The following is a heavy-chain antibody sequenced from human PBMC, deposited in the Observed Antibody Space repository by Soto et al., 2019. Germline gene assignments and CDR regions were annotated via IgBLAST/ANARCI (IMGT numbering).Heavy chain of an antibody. Sequence: SLRLSCGASGFPFNTHGMAWVRQGPGKGLEWVSGISGGGDRTQYADGVKGRFTISRDNSKNTVDLQMTSLRAEDTATYYCAKTATYDYVWGDYRYFFDHWGQGTVVTVSS. CDR1: GFPFNTHG. J-gene: IGHJ4*02. CDR3: AKTATYDYVWGDYRYFFDH. D-gene: IGHD3-16*02. V-gene: IGHV3-23*01. CDR2: ISGGGDRT.